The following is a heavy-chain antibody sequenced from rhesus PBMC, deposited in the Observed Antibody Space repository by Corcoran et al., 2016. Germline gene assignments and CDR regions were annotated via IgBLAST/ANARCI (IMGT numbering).Heavy chain of an antibody. Sequence: EVQLVETGGGLVQPGGSLKLSCAASGFTFSSYGMSWVRQAPGKGLELVSAINSGGGSTYYADSVKGRCTISRDNAKNTLSLQMNSLRAEDTAVYYCAKNTNFWTGYYFDYWGQGVLVTVSS. CDR1: GFTFSSYG. D-gene: IGHD3-3*01. CDR2: INSGGGST. V-gene: IGHV3S5*01. CDR3: AKNTNFWTGYYFDY. J-gene: IGHJ4*01.